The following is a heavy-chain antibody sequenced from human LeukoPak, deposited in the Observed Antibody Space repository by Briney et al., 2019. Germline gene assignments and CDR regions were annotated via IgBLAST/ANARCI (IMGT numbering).Heavy chain of an antibody. Sequence: GGSLRLSSAASGFTFSSYSMNWVRQAPGKGLEWVSSISSSSSYIYYADSVKGRFTISRDNAKNSLYLQTNSLRAEDTAVYYCAFSSVWHLGDIWGQGTMVTVSS. J-gene: IGHJ3*02. CDR2: ISSSSSYI. CDR3: AFSSVWHLGDI. V-gene: IGHV3-21*01. CDR1: GFTFSSYS. D-gene: IGHD6-19*01.